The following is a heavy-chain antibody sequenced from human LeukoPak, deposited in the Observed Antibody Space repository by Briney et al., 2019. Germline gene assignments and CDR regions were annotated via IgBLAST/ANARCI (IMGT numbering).Heavy chain of an antibody. V-gene: IGHV4-31*03. D-gene: IGHD6-13*01. CDR2: IYYSGST. Sequence: PSETLSLTCTVSGGSISSGGYYWSWIRQHPGKGLEWIGYIYYSGSTYYNPSLKSRVTISVDTSKNQFSLKLSSVTAADTAVYYCARQSSKAADGTFDYWGQGTLVTVSS. CDR1: GGSISSGGYY. CDR3: ARQSSKAADGTFDY. J-gene: IGHJ4*02.